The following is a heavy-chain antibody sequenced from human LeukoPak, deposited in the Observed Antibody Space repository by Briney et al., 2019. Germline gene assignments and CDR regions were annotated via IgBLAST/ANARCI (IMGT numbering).Heavy chain of an antibody. V-gene: IGHV3-23*01. CDR2: IPGNGGFT. Sequence: GGSLRLSCAASGFTFSSYAMSWVRQAPGKGLEWVSTIPGNGGFTYSADSVKGRFTISRDNSKNTLYLQMNSLRAEDMAVYYCAKGGSSWHYFDYWGQGTLVTVSS. J-gene: IGHJ4*02. D-gene: IGHD6-13*01. CDR3: AKGGSSWHYFDY. CDR1: GFTFSSYA.